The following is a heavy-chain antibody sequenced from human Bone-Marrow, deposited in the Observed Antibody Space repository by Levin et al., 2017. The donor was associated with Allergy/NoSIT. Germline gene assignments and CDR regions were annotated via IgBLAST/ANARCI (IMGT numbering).Heavy chain of an antibody. CDR1: GFTYTSHY. V-gene: IGHV1-46*01. CDR3: ARTWIPAAAKGWFDP. Sequence: GESLKISCEASGFTYTSHYIHWVRQAPGQGLEWMGFINPRVGSTTYAQPFQGRVTMTRDTSTSTVYMELSSLTSADTAMYYCARTWIPAAAKGWFDPWGQGTLVTVSS. D-gene: IGHD6-13*01. CDR2: INPRVGST. J-gene: IGHJ5*02.